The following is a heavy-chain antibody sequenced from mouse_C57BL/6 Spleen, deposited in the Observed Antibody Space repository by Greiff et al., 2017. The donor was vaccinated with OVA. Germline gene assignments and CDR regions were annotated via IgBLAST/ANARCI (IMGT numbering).Heavy chain of an antibody. CDR1: GYTFTSYG. J-gene: IGHJ1*03. D-gene: IGHD1-1*01. CDR3: EREDYYGSSYAWYFDV. Sequence: VQLQESGAELARPGASVKLSCKASGYTFTSYGISWVKQRTGQGLEWIGEIYPRSGNTYYNEKFKGKATLTADKSSSTAYMELRSLTSEDSAVYFCEREDYYGSSYAWYFDVWGTGTTVTVSS. V-gene: IGHV1-81*01. CDR2: IYPRSGNT.